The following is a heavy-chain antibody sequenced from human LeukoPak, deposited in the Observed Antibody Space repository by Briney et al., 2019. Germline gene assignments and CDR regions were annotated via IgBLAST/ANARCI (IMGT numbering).Heavy chain of an antibody. CDR3: ARTIAGAYLDS. V-gene: IGHV4-34*01. D-gene: IGHD3-10*01. Sequence: PSETRSLTCAVYGGSFSGYYWSWIRQPPGKGLEWIGEINHSGSTNYNPSLKSRVTISVDTSKNQLSLKLSSVTAADTAIYYCARTIAGAYLDSWGPGTLVTVSS. CDR1: GGSFSGYY. CDR2: INHSGST. J-gene: IGHJ4*02.